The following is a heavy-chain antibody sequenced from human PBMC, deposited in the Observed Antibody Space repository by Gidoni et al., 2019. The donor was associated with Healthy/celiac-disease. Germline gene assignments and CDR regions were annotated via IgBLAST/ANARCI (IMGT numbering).Heavy chain of an antibody. CDR3: ASRRGLLH. D-gene: IGHD2-15*01. J-gene: IGHJ4*02. CDR1: GFTFSSYA. CDR2: ISYDGSNK. Sequence: QVQLVESGGGVVQPGRSLRLSCAASGFTFSSYAMPWVRQAPGKGLGWVAVISYDGSNKYYADSVKGRFTISRDNSKNTLYLQMNSLRAEDTAVYYCASRRGLLHWGQGTLVTVSS. V-gene: IGHV3-30-3*01.